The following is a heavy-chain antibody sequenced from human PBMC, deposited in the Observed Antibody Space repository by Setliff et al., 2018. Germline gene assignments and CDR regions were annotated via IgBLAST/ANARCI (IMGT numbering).Heavy chain of an antibody. J-gene: IGHJ4*02. Sequence: RGESLKISCKGSGYTFTSYWIGWVRQMPGKGLEWLGIIYPSDSHTRYSPSFQGQVTISADRSISTAYLQWSSLKASDTAMYYCARALASAGTVFFDYWGQGTLVTVS. D-gene: IGHD6-13*01. V-gene: IGHV5-51*01. CDR1: GYTFTSYW. CDR3: ARALASAGTVFFDY. CDR2: IYPSDSHT.